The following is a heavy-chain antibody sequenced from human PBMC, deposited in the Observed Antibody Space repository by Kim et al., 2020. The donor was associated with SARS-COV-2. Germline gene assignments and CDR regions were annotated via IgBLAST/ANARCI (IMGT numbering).Heavy chain of an antibody. CDR2: IYYSGST. V-gene: IGHV4-59*01. CDR3: AREWPFFDY. Sequence: SETLSLTCTVSGGSISSYYWSWIRQPPGKGLEWIGYIYYSGSTNYNPSLKSRVTISVDTSKNQFSLKLSSVTAADTAVYYCAREWPFFDYWGQGTLVTVSS. J-gene: IGHJ4*02. CDR1: GGSISSYY.